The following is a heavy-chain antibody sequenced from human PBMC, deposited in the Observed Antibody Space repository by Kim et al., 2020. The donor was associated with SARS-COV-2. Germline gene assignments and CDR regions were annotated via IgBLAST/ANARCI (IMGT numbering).Heavy chain of an antibody. V-gene: IGHV4-59*13. Sequence: SETLSLTCTVSGGSISSYYWSWIRQPPGKGLEWIGYIYYSGSTNYNPSLKSRVTISVDTSKNQFSLKLSSVTAADTAVYYCARGSDFWSGYTTGGLDYWGQGTLVTVSS. CDR2: IYYSGST. CDR3: ARGSDFWSGYTTGGLDY. J-gene: IGHJ4*02. D-gene: IGHD3-3*01. CDR1: GGSISSYY.